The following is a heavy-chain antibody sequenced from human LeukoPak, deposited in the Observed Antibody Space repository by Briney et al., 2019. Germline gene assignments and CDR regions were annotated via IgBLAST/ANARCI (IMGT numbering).Heavy chain of an antibody. J-gene: IGHJ5*02. Sequence: PGGSLRLSCAASGFTFSSYAMHWVRQAPGKGLEWVAVISYDGSNKYYADSVKGRFTISRDNSKNTLYLQMNILRAEDTAVYYCASEDGYSRAFDPWGQGTLVTVSS. V-gene: IGHV3-30*04. CDR1: GFTFSSYA. CDR3: ASEDGYSRAFDP. D-gene: IGHD6-25*01. CDR2: ISYDGSNK.